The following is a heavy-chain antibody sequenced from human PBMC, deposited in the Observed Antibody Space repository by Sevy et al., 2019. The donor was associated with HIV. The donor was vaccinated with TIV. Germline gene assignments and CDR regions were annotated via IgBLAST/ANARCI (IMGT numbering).Heavy chain of an antibody. CDR1: GFTFNSYS. Sequence: GGSLRLSCAASGFTFNSYSMHWIRQAPGKGLEWVATISFDGNNRHYADSVKGRFTISRDNAKNSLYLQMNSLRAEDTAVYYCARVRYYDQFNWFDPWGQGTLVTVSS. CDR2: ISFDGNNR. J-gene: IGHJ5*02. D-gene: IGHD3-22*01. V-gene: IGHV3-30-3*01. CDR3: ARVRYYDQFNWFDP.